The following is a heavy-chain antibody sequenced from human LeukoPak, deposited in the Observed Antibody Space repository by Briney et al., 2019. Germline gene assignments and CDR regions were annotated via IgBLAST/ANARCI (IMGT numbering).Heavy chain of an antibody. D-gene: IGHD3-9*01. CDR2: IYYSGNT. J-gene: IGHJ4*02. CDR3: ARRFPRLVINY. V-gene: IGHV4-39*01. Sequence: ETLSLTCTVSGDSISTSNSYWGWIRQPPGKGLEWIGSIYYSGNTYYNASLKSRVTISVDTSKNQFSLKFTSVTAADTAVYYCARRFPRLVINYWGQGTLVTVSS. CDR1: GDSISTSNSY.